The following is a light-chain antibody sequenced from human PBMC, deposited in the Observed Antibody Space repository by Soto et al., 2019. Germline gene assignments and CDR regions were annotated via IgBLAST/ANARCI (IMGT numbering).Light chain of an antibody. CDR2: EAS. V-gene: IGKV1-5*01. CDR1: ESISAW. J-gene: IGKJ1*01. CDR3: QQSKTKLWT. Sequence: DILMTQSPSTLSASVGDRVTITCRASESISAWLAWYQQKPGKAPKLLIYEASILESGVPSRFSGTGSGTELTLTISSLQPNDFATYYCQQSKTKLWTFGQGTRVEV.